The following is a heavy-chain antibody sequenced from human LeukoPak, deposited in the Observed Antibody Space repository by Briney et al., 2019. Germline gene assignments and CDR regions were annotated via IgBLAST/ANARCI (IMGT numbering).Heavy chain of an antibody. CDR1: GYTFTGYY. CDR2: IDPNSGGK. J-gene: IGHJ2*01. CDR3: ARGRGTTMVRGVITNYFDL. D-gene: IGHD3-10*01. V-gene: IGHV1-2*02. Sequence: ASVKVSCKASGYTFTGYYMHWVRQAPGQGLEWMGWIDPNSGGKNYAQKFLGSVTMTGDTSINTAFMELSRLRSDDTAIYYCARGRGTTMVRGVITNYFDLWGRGSLVTVSS.